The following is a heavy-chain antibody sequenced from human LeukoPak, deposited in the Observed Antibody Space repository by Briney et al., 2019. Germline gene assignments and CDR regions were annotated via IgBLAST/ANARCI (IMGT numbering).Heavy chain of an antibody. CDR2: VQKGGSYE. J-gene: IGHJ4*02. D-gene: IGHD3-16*01. CDR3: ANIPNSFGPDY. V-gene: IGHV3-30*02. CDR1: GFSVSNFG. Sequence: PGGSLRLSCAASGFSVSNFGMHWVRQAPGKGLEWVAFVQKGGSYEKYGDSVKGRFTISRDDFKNTVYLQMNSLRVEDTAVYYCANIPNSFGPDYWGQGSLVTVSS.